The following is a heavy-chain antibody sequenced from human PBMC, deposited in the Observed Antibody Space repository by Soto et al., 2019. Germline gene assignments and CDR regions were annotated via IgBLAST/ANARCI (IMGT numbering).Heavy chain of an antibody. CDR1: GFTFSHYA. CDR2: ISSNGGST. CDR3: ARENWGTTYYYYSMDV. V-gene: IGHV3-64*01. J-gene: IGHJ6*02. D-gene: IGHD7-27*01. Sequence: EVQLVESGGGLVQPGGSLRLSCAASGFTFSHYAMHWVRQAPGKGLDYVSAISSNGGSTYYANSVKGRFTISRDNSKNTLYLQMGSLRAEDMAVYYCARENWGTTYYYYSMDVWGQGTTVTVSS.